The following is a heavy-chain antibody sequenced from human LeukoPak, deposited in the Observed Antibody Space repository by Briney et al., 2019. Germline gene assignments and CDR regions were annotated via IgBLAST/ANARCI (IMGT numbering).Heavy chain of an antibody. CDR2: IKQDGSEK. J-gene: IGHJ6*02. D-gene: IGHD6-19*01. V-gene: IGHV3-7*01. CDR3: ARSSTWLSYGMDV. Sequence: GGSLRLSCAASGFTFSNYWMSWVRQAPGKRLEWVANIKQDGSEKYYVYSVKGRFTISRDNAKNSLYLQMNGLRAEDTAVYYCARSSTWLSYGMDVWGQGTTVTVSS. CDR1: GFTFSNYW.